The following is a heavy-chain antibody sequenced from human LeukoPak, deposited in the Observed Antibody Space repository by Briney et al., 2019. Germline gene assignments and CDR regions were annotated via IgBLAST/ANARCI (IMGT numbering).Heavy chain of an antibody. CDR2: ISYDGSNK. CDR3: ARGDGWPTYYDFWSGYYNNYYGMDV. Sequence: GRSMRLSCAASGFTFSYYGMHWVRQAPGKGLEWVAVISYDGSNKYYADSGKGRFTISRDNSKNTLYLQMNSLRAEDTAVYYCARGDGWPTYYDFWSGYYNNYYGMDVWGQGTTVTVSS. CDR1: GFTFSYYG. D-gene: IGHD3-3*01. V-gene: IGHV3-30*03. J-gene: IGHJ6*02.